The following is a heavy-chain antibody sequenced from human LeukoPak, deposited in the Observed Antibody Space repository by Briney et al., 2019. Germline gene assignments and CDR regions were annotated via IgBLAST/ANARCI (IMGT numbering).Heavy chain of an antibody. CDR2: IKSKTDGGTT. V-gene: IGHV3-15*01. D-gene: IGHD3-3*01. Sequence: SGGSLRLSCAASGFTFSNAWMSWVRQAPGKGLEWVGRIKSKTDGGTTDYAAPVKGRFTISRDDSKNTLYLQMNSLKTEDTAVYYCTTELPNYDFWSGYYNWFDPWGQGTLVTVSS. CDR3: TTELPNYDFWSGYYNWFDP. CDR1: GFTFSNAW. J-gene: IGHJ5*02.